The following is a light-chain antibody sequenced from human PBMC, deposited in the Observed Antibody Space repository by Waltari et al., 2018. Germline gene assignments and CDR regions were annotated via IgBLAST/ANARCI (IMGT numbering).Light chain of an antibody. J-gene: IGKJ2*01. V-gene: IGKV2-30*02. CDR1: QSLLHRDGNIY. CDR2: KIS. CDR3: MQGTHWPYT. Sequence: DAVMTQSPLSLPVILGQPASISCRSSQSLLHRDGNIYLNWFQQRPGQSPRRLSYKISDRDSGVPDRFSGSGSGTDFTLKISRVEAEDVGVYYCMQGTHWPYTFGQGTKLEIK.